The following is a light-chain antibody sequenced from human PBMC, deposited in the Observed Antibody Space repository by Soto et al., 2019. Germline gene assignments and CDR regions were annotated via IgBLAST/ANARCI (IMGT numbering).Light chain of an antibody. CDR1: SSNIGGNS. V-gene: IGLV1-51*01. CDR3: GSWDSSMSAYV. CDR2: DDN. Sequence: QSVLTQPPSVSAAPGQKVTISCSGSSSNIGGNSVHWYQQLPGTAPKLLIYDDNKRPSGIPDRFSGSKSGTSATLGITGFQTGDEADYYCGSWDSSMSAYVFGTGTKVTVL. J-gene: IGLJ1*01.